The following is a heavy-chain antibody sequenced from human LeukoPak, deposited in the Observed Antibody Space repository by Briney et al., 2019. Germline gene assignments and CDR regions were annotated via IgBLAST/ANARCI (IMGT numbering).Heavy chain of an antibody. J-gene: IGHJ3*02. V-gene: IGHV4-59*08. CDR1: GGSISSYY. Sequence: SETLSLTCTVSGGSISSYYWSWIRQPPGKGLEWIGYIYYSGSTNYNPSLKSRVTISVDTSKNQFSLKLSSVTAADTAVYYCARHSGSPRDAFDIWGQGTMVTVSS. D-gene: IGHD1-26*01. CDR3: ARHSGSPRDAFDI. CDR2: IYYSGST.